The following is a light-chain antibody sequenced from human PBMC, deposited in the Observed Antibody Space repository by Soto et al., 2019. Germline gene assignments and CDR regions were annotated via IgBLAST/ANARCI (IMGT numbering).Light chain of an antibody. CDR1: SSNIGAGYD. Sequence: QSVLTQPPSVSGAPGQRVTISCTGSSSNIGAGYDVHWYQQLPGTAPKLLIYGSVNRPSGVPDRFSGSKSGTSASLAITGLQAEDESVYYCQSYDIRVSGSIFGGGTKLTVL. CDR2: GSV. CDR3: QSYDIRVSGSI. V-gene: IGLV1-40*01. J-gene: IGLJ2*01.